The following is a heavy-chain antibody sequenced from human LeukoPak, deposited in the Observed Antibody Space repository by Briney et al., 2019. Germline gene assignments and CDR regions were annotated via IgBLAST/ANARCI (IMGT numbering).Heavy chain of an antibody. Sequence: PGGSLRLSCAASGFTFSSYSMDWVRQAPGKGLEWVSSISLSSSYIYYADSVKGRFTLSRDYPKNTLYLQMNSLRAEDTAVYFCAKYSGSYYYPPNWDSWGQGTLVTVSS. CDR3: AKYSGSYYYPPNWDS. D-gene: IGHD1-26*01. CDR2: ISLSSSYI. J-gene: IGHJ4*02. CDR1: GFTFSSYS. V-gene: IGHV3-21*04.